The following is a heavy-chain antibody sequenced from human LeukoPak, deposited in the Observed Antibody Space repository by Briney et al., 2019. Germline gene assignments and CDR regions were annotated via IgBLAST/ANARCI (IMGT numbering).Heavy chain of an antibody. D-gene: IGHD1-26*01. CDR3: ARALPEKDY. CDR2: ISAYNGDS. Sequence: ASVKVSCKASGYSFTNYGINWVRQAPGQGLEWMGWISAYNGDSNYAQKFQGRVTMTTDTSATTAYMELRSLTSDDTAVYYCARALPEKDYWGQGTLVTVSS. J-gene: IGHJ4*02. CDR1: GYSFTNYG. V-gene: IGHV1-18*01.